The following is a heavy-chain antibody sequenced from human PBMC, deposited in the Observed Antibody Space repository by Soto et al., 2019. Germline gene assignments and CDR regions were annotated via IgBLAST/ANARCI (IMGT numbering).Heavy chain of an antibody. D-gene: IGHD2-2*01. CDR3: AREGRYCSSTSCPHFDY. Sequence: QVQLQESGPGLVKPSQTLSLTCTVSGGSISSGGYYWSWIRQHPGKGLEWIGYIYYSGSTYYNPSLKSRVTISVDPSKNQFSLKLSSVTAADTAVYYCAREGRYCSSTSCPHFDYWGQGTLVTVSS. V-gene: IGHV4-31*03. CDR2: IYYSGST. J-gene: IGHJ4*02. CDR1: GGSISSGGYY.